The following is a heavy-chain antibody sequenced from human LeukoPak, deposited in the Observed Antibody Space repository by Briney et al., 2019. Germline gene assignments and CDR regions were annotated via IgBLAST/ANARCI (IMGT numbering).Heavy chain of an antibody. CDR3: ARRIIAVAGTLDNWFDP. D-gene: IGHD6-19*01. CDR1: GGSFSGHY. V-gene: IGHV4-34*01. Sequence: SETLSLTCAVYGGSFSGHYWSWIRQPPGKGLEWIGEINHSGSTNYNPSLKSRVTISVDTSKNQFSLKLSSVTAADTAVYYCARRIIAVAGTLDNWFDPWGQGTLVTVSS. CDR2: INHSGST. J-gene: IGHJ5*02.